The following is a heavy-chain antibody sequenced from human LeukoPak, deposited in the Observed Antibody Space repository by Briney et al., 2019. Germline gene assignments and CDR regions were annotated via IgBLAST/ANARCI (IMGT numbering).Heavy chain of an antibody. CDR1: GFIFSSYS. CDR3: ARGLFSYGYHYYGLDV. Sequence: GGSLRLSCAASGFIFSSYSMNWVRQAPGKGLEWLSYISSSSTTIYYADSVKGRFTISRDNAKNSLYLQMNSLKAEDTAVYYCARGLFSYGYHYYGLDVWGQGTTVTVSS. D-gene: IGHD5-18*01. CDR2: ISSSSTTI. V-gene: IGHV3-48*04. J-gene: IGHJ6*02.